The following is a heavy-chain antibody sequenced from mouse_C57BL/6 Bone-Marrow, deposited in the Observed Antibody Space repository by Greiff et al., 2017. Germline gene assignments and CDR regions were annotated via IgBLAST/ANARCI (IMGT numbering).Heavy chain of an antibody. V-gene: IGHV1-59*01. CDR3: ARPGSSPFDC. Sequence: QVQLQQPGAELVRPGTSVKLSCKASGYTFTSYWMHWVKQRPGQGLEWIGVIDPSDSYTNYNQKFKGKATLTVDTSSSTAYMQLSSLTSEDSAVYYCARPGSSPFDCWGQGTTLTVSS. J-gene: IGHJ2*01. D-gene: IGHD1-1*01. CDR2: IDPSDSYT. CDR1: GYTFTSYW.